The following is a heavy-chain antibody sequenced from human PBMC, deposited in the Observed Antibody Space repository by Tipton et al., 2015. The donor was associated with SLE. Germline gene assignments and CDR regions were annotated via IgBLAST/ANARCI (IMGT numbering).Heavy chain of an antibody. CDR3: ASRGRWELPTDY. J-gene: IGHJ4*02. CDR2: IYYSGST. CDR1: GGSISSYY. D-gene: IGHD4-23*01. Sequence: TLSLTCTVSGGSISSYYWSWIRQPPGKGLEWIGNIYYSGSTYYNPSLKSRVTISVDTSKTQFSLRLSSVTAADTAVYYCASRGRWELPTDYWGQGTLVTVSS. V-gene: IGHV4-59*12.